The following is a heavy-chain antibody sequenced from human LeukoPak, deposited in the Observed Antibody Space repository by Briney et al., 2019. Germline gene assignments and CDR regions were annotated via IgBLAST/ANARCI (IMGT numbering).Heavy chain of an antibody. V-gene: IGHV3-30*02. Sequence: GGSLRLSCAASGFTFSSYAMSWVRQAPVKGLEWVAFIRYDGSDKYFADIVKGRFTISRDNAKNSLYLQMNSLRTEDTAVYYCARGIFGYYDSWSGPGDYWGQGTLVTVSS. D-gene: IGHD3-3*01. J-gene: IGHJ4*02. CDR3: ARGIFGYYDSWSGPGDY. CDR1: GFTFSSYA. CDR2: IRYDGSDK.